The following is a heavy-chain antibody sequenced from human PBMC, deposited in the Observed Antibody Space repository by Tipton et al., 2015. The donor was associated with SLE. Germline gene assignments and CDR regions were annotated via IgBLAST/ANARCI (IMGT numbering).Heavy chain of an antibody. V-gene: IGHV4-39*07. CDR3: ARGGADYYDSSGSTFDY. CDR2: IYYTGNT. D-gene: IGHD3-22*01. J-gene: IGHJ4*02. CDR1: GGSISSNSYY. Sequence: TLSLTCTVSGGSISSNSYYWGWIRQPPGKGLEWIASIYYTGNTYYNPSLKSRVTISVDTSKNQFSLKLSSVTAADTAVYYCARGGADYYDSSGSTFDYWGQGTLVTVSS.